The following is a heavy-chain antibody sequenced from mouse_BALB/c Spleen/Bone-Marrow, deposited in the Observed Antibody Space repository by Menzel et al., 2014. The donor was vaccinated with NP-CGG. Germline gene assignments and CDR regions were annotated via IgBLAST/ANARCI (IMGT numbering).Heavy chain of an antibody. CDR1: GFNIKDFY. CDR2: IDPENGDT. Sequence: EVKLQESGAELVRSGASVKLSCTASGFNIKDFYMHWVKQRPEQGLEWIGWIDPENGDTEYAPKFQGKAPMTADTSSNTAYLHRIGLTSEDTAVYYWNGGSSLSYALDYWGQGTSVTVSS. CDR3: NGGSSLSYALDY. J-gene: IGHJ4*01. V-gene: IGHV14-4*02. D-gene: IGHD1-1*02.